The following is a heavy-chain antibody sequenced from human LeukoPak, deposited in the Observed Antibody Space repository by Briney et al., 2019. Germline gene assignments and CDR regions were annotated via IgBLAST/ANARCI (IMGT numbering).Heavy chain of an antibody. CDR2: IYYSGST. D-gene: IGHD2-21*02. V-gene: IGHV4-39*07. Sequence: SETLSLTCTVSGGSISSSSYYWGWIRQPPGKGLEWIGSIYYSGSTYYNPSLKSRVTISVDTSKNQFSLKLSSVTAADTAVYYCAREGAYCGGDCYPAGAFDIWGQGTMVTVSS. J-gene: IGHJ3*02. CDR1: GGSISSSSYY. CDR3: AREGAYCGGDCYPAGAFDI.